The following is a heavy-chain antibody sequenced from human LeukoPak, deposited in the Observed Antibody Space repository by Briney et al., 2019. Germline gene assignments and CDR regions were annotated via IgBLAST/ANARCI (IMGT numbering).Heavy chain of an antibody. J-gene: IGHJ2*01. V-gene: IGHV3-23*01. CDR3: AKSVPYWYFDL. Sequence: SGGSLRLSCAASGFTFSSYAMTWVRQAPGKGLEWVSSLSGGGDNTYYADSVKGRFTISRDNSKNTVSLQVNSLRAEDTAIYYCAKSVPYWYFDLWGRGTLVTVSS. CDR2: LSGGGDNT. CDR1: GFTFSSYA.